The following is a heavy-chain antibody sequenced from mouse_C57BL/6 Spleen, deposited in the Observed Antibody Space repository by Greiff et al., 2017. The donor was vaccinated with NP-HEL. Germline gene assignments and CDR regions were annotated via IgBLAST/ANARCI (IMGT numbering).Heavy chain of an antibody. CDR2: IDPSDSYT. V-gene: IGHV1-50*01. D-gene: IGHD1-1*01. J-gene: IGHJ3*01. CDR1: GYTFTSYW. Sequence: QVQLQQPGAELVKPGASVKLSCKASGYTFTSYWMQWVKQRPGQGLEWIGEIDPSDSYTNYNQKFKGKATLTVDTSSSTAYMQLSSLTSEDSAVYYCARGNYGSSPPFAYWGQGTLVTVSA. CDR3: ARGNYGSSPPFAY.